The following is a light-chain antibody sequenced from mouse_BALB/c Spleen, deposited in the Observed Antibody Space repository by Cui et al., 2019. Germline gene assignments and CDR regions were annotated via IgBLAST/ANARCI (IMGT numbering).Light chain of an antibody. V-gene: IGKV4-72*01. CDR2: ATS. CDR1: SCVSY. Sequence: QIVRSQSPAILSASPGEKVTMTCRARSCVSYMHWYQQKPGSSPKPWIYATSNLASGVPARFSGSGSGTSYSLTISRVEAEDAATYYCQQWSSNPLTFGAGTKLELK. CDR3: QQWSSNPLT. J-gene: IGKJ5*01.